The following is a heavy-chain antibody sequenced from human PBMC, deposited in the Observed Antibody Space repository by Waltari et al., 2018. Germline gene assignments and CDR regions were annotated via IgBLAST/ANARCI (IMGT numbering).Heavy chain of an antibody. J-gene: IGHJ4*02. V-gene: IGHV4-4*02. CDR1: W. D-gene: IGHD2-15*01. CDR2: IRRSGRT. CDR3: ARDRGRGIYLDS. Sequence: WWSWVRQSPEKGVEWIGQIRRSGRTHYNPSFESRVSISIDTSNNQFSLKVSSTTAADTAVYYCARDRGRGIYLDSWGRGTLVTVSA.